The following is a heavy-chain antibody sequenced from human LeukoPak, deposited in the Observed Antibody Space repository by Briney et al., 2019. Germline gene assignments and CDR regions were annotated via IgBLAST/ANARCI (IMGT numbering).Heavy chain of an antibody. CDR2: MNPNSGNT. CDR1: GYTFTSYD. D-gene: IGHD4-17*01. V-gene: IGHV1-8*01. Sequence: ASVKVSCKASGYTFTSYDINWVRQATGQGLEWMGWMNPNSGNTGYAQKFQGRVTMTRNTSISTAYMELSSLRAEDTAVYYCAKDEGHDYGDYVRPREGSHYYYYYGMDVWGQGTTVTVSS. J-gene: IGHJ6*02. CDR3: AKDEGHDYGDYVRPREGSHYYYYYGMDV.